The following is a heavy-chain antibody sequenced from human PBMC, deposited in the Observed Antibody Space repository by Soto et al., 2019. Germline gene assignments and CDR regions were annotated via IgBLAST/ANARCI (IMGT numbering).Heavy chain of an antibody. D-gene: IGHD4-17*01. J-gene: IGHJ6*02. CDR1: GFTFSSYA. CDR2: ISYDGSNK. V-gene: IGHV3-30-3*01. CDR3: ARDGPYGDYGDYYHGMDV. Sequence: QVQLVESGGGVVQPGRSLRLSCAASGFTFSSYAMHWVRQAPGKGLEWVAVISYDGSNKYYADSVKGRFTISRDNSKNTLYLQSNSLRAEDKAVYYCARDGPYGDYGDYYHGMDVWGQGTTVTVSS.